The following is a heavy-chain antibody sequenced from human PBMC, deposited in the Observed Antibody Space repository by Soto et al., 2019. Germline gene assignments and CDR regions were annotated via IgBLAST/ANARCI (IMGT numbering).Heavy chain of an antibody. CDR3: VREGTTAPQGFDQ. D-gene: IGHD1-1*01. J-gene: IGHJ4*03. Sequence: AGGSLRLSCAASGFTFSRFSMHWVRQAPGKGLEWVAFISYDGISKYYADSVKGRFAIYRDNSKNTLYLQMYSLRPEDTAVYYSVREGTTAPQGFDQWGQGPLVTVSS. CDR2: ISYDGISK. CDR1: GFTFSRFS. V-gene: IGHV3-30*09.